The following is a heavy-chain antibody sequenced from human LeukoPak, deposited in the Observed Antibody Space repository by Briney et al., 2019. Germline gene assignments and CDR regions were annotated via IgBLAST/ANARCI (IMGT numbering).Heavy chain of an antibody. V-gene: IGHV4-4*02. D-gene: IGHD3-22*01. CDR1: GGSISSSNW. CDR3: AGQPTYYYDSSGYDY. Sequence: SETLSLTCAVSGGSISSSNWWTWVRQPPGTGLEWIGDIYHSGSTNYNPSLKSRVTISVDKSKNQFSLKLSSVTAADTAVYYCAGQPTYYYDSSGYDYWGQGTLVTVSS. J-gene: IGHJ4*02. CDR2: IYHSGST.